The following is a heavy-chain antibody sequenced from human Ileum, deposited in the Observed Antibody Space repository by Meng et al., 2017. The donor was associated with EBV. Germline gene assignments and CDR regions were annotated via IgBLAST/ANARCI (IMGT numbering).Heavy chain of an antibody. V-gene: IGHV4-59*13. D-gene: IGHD2-2*01. J-gene: IGHJ4*02. Sequence: GPGMVRASVTLSCTGNGFGVSNANKCWTRLPPAPGKGRVWICYIYYSTSSNDNPSLGSRITTSVDTSNNQFSQKMSSVAAADTAVYYCARYSTDWPFDNWGQGTLVTVSS. CDR1: GVSNANKC. CDR2: IYYSTSS. CDR3: ARYSTDWPFDN.